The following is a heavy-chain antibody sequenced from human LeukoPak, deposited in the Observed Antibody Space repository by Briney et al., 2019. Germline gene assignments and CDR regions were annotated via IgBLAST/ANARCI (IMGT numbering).Heavy chain of an antibody. J-gene: IGHJ4*02. Sequence: GGSLRLSCAASGFTFSSYGMHWVRQAPGKGLEWVAFIRYDGSNKYYADSVKGRFTISRDNSKNTLYLQMNSLRAEDTAVYYCAKDLSETYYYDSSGYGGYWGQGTLVTVSP. D-gene: IGHD3-22*01. CDR2: IRYDGSNK. CDR1: GFTFSSYG. V-gene: IGHV3-30*02. CDR3: AKDLSETYYYDSSGYGGY.